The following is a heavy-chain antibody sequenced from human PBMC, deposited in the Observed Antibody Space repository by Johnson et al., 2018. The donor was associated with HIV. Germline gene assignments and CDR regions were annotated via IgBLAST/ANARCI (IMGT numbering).Heavy chain of an antibody. CDR1: GFTFDDYG. J-gene: IGHJ3*02. V-gene: IGHV3-7*03. CDR3: ARDTYTHRTTVTESAFDI. D-gene: IGHD4-11*01. Sequence: VQLVESGGGVVQPGRSLRLSCAASGFTFDDYGMSWVRQAPGKGLEYVANVNQDGSAKFYVDSVKGRFTISRDNAKNSLYLQMNSLRPEDSALYYCARDTYTHRTTVTESAFDIWGQGTMVTVSS. CDR2: VNQDGSAK.